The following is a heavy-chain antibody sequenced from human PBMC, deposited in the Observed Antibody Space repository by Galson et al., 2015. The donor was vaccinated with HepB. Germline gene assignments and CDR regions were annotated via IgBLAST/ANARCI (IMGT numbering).Heavy chain of an antibody. Sequence: SLRLSCAAAGFTVGTDYMAWVRQAPGKGLEWVSLIYSGGSTKYADSVKGRFTISRDSSKDTLYLQMNSLRVEDTAVYFCARTYGGNSFAFDIWGRGTLVTVSS. CDR2: IYSGGST. CDR1: GFTVGTDY. V-gene: IGHV3-66*01. CDR3: ARTYGGNSFAFDI. J-gene: IGHJ4*02. D-gene: IGHD4-23*01.